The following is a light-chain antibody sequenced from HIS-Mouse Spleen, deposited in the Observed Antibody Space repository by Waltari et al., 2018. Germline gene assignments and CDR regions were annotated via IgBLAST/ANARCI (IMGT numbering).Light chain of an antibody. CDR1: SSNIGSNY. Sequence: QSVLTQPPSASGTPGQRVTISCSGSSSNIGSNYVYWYQQLPGTAPKLLIYRNKPRPSGVPDRFSGSESGTSASRAISGLRSEDEADYYCAAWDDSLSGYVFGTGTKVTVL. J-gene: IGLJ1*01. CDR3: AAWDDSLSGYV. CDR2: RNK. V-gene: IGLV1-47*01.